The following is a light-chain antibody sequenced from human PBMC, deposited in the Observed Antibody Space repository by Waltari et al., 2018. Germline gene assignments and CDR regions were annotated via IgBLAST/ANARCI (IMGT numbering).Light chain of an antibody. J-gene: IGKJ2*01. CDR2: GAS. V-gene: IGKV3-15*01. CDR3: QQYNNWPLYT. Sequence: EIVMTQSPATLSVSPGERATLSCRASQRVSSNLAWYQQKPGQAPRLLIYGASPRATGIPARFSGSGSGTEFTLTISSMQSEDFAVYYCQQYNNWPLYTFGQGTKLEIK. CDR1: QRVSSN.